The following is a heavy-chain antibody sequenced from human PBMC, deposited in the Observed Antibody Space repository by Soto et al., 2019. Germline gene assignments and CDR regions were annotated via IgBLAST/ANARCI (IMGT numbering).Heavy chain of an antibody. D-gene: IGHD3-3*01. CDR1: GGSISTYY. CDR3: ARQIGDDPFDV. J-gene: IGHJ3*01. CDR2: IYRTGST. Sequence: SETLSLTCTVSGGSISTYYWNWIRQSPGKGLEWIGYIYRTGSTHYNPSLNSRVAISLDTSRNKFSLKLHSVTAADTAVYFCARQIGDDPFDVWGQGTIVTVSS. V-gene: IGHV4-4*09.